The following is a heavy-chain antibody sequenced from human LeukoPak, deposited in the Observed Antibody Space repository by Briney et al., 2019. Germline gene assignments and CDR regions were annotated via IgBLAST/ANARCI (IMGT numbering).Heavy chain of an antibody. CDR2: LDYSEST. V-gene: IGHV4-59*12. Sequence: SETLSLTCTVSGYSIGSYYWTWIRQPPGKGLEWIGYLDYSESTNYNPSLKSRVTISVDTSKNQFSLKLSSVTAADTAVYYCARGDKDYYYYYMDVWGKGTTVTVSS. J-gene: IGHJ6*03. CDR1: GYSIGSYY. CDR3: ARGDKDYYYYYMDV. D-gene: IGHD3-16*01.